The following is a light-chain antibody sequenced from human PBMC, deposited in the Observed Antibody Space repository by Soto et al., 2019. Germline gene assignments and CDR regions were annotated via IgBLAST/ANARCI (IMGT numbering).Light chain of an antibody. Sequence: EIGMTQSRATLSVSRGERATLSCMASQSVSSNLAWYQQKPGQAPRLLVYDASNRATGIPARFSGSGSGTDFTLTISSLEPEDFAVYYCQQRSNWPPITFGQGTRLEIK. J-gene: IGKJ5*01. V-gene: IGKV3-11*01. CDR1: QSVSSN. CDR3: QQRSNWPPIT. CDR2: DAS.